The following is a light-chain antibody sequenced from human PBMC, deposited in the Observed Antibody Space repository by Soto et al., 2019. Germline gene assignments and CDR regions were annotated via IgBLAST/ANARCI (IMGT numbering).Light chain of an antibody. Sequence: EIVLTQSPGTLSLSPGERVTLSCRASQSVSSTYLAWYQQKPGQAPRLLIYGTSSRATGIPDRFSGSGSGTDFTLTISRLEPEDSAVYYCQQYDGSSPSWTFGQGTKVEIK. CDR1: QSVSSTY. CDR2: GTS. V-gene: IGKV3-20*01. J-gene: IGKJ1*01. CDR3: QQYDGSSPSWT.